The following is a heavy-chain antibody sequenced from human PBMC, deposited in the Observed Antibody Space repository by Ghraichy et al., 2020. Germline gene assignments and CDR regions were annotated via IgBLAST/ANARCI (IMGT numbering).Heavy chain of an antibody. CDR2: IYYSGST. D-gene: IGHD5-18*01. J-gene: IGHJ6*02. Sequence: AETLSLTCTVSGGTISSYYWSWIRQPPGKGLEWIGYIYYSGSTNYNPSLTSRVTISVDTSKNQFALKLSSVTAADTAVYYCARASGYSYGLPSYYYGMDVCAQRTTVTVSS. V-gene: IGHV4-59*01. CDR1: GGTISSYY. CDR3: ARASGYSYGLPSYYYGMDV.